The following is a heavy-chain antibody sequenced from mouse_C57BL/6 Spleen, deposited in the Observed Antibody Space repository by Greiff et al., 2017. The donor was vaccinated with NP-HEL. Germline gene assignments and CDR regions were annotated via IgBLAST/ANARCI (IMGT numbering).Heavy chain of an antibody. CDR3: ARSYYYGSSYEGWFAY. D-gene: IGHD1-1*01. J-gene: IGHJ3*01. V-gene: IGHV1-9*01. Sequence: QVQLQQSGAELMKPGASVKLSCKATGYTFTGYWIEWVKQRPGHGLEWIGEILPGSGSTNYNEKFKGKATFTADTSSNTAYMQLSRLTTEDSAIYYCARSYYYGSSYEGWFAYWGQGTLVTVSA. CDR2: ILPGSGST. CDR1: GYTFTGYW.